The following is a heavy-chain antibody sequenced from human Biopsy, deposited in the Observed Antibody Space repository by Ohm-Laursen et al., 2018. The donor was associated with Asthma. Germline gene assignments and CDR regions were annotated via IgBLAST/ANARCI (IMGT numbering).Heavy chain of an antibody. CDR2: ISPFTGDT. V-gene: IGHV1-18*04. Sequence: ASVKVSCKASGYTFRSYGVSWVRQASGQGLEWMGWISPFTGDTHFGQKFQGRVTMTTDTSTDTAYMELRSLRSDDTAVYYCARHPYNFGGFDYWGQGSLVLVSS. CDR3: ARHPYNFGGFDY. J-gene: IGHJ4*02. CDR1: GYTFRSYG. D-gene: IGHD5-24*01.